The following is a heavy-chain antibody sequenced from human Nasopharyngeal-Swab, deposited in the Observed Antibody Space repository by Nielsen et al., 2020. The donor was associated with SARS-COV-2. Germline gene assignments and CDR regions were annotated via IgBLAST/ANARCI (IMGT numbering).Heavy chain of an antibody. V-gene: IGHV3-48*03. J-gene: IGHJ6*02. CDR1: GFTFSSYE. Sequence: SCAASGFTFSSYEMNWVRQAPGKGLEWVSYISSSGSTIYYADSVKGRFTISRDNAKNSLYLQMNSLRAEDTAVYYCARERRPKGHYYYGMDVWGQGTTVTVSS. CDR3: ARERRPKGHYYYGMDV. CDR2: ISSSGSTI.